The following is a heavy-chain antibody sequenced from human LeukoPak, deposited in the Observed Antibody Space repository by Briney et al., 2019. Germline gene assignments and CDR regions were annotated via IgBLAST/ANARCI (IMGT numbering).Heavy chain of an antibody. J-gene: IGHJ3*02. CDR3: ARDQFTYDSSVTDAFDI. D-gene: IGHD3-22*01. Sequence: SETLSLTCTVSGGSISSYYWSWIRQPPGKGLEWIGYIYYSGSTNYNPSLKSRVTISVDTSKNQFSLKLSSVTAADTAVYYCARDQFTYDSSVTDAFDIWGQGTMVTVSS. V-gene: IGHV4-59*12. CDR2: IYYSGST. CDR1: GGSISSYY.